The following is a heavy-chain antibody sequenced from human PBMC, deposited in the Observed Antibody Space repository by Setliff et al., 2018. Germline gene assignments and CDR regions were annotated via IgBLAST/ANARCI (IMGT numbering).Heavy chain of an antibody. V-gene: IGHV5-51*01. Sequence: PGASLKISCEASGYSFPSYWIGWVRQMPGKGLEWMGSVYPGDSETRYSPSFQGQVTISADKSIGTAYLQWSSLKASDTAIYYCGRSPGLAEGGSWFAPWGQGTLVTVSS. D-gene: IGHD6-13*01. CDR2: VYPGDSET. CDR3: GRSPGLAEGGSWFAP. CDR1: GYSFPSYW. J-gene: IGHJ5*02.